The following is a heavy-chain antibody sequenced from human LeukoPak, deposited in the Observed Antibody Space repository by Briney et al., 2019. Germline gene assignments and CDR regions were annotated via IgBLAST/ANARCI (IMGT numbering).Heavy chain of an antibody. CDR3: ARDDYGGSPYYYYYMDV. D-gene: IGHD4-23*01. J-gene: IGHJ6*03. CDR2: IYTSGST. CDR1: GGSISSYY. V-gene: IGHV4-4*07. Sequence: SETLSLTCTVSGGSISSYYWSRIRQPAGKGLEWIGRIYTSGSTNYNPSLKSRVTMSVDTSKNPFSLKLSSVTAADTAVYYCARDDYGGSPYYYYYMDVWGKGTTVTVSS.